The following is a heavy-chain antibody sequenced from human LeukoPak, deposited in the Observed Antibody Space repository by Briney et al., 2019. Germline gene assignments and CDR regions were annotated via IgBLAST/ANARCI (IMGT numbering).Heavy chain of an antibody. CDR2: IYPGDSDT. Sequence: GESLKISCKVSGYSFISYWIGWVRRMPDKGLESLGMIYPGDSDTRYSPSFQGLVTLSVDKSITTAYLQWSSLKASDTAIYYCARLDYAGNPFDNWGPGTLVTVSS. V-gene: IGHV5-51*01. CDR1: GYSFISYW. J-gene: IGHJ4*02. D-gene: IGHD4-23*01. CDR3: ARLDYAGNPFDN.